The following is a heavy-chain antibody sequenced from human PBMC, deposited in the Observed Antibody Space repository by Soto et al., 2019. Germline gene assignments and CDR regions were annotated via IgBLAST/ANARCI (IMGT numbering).Heavy chain of an antibody. J-gene: IGHJ6*02. V-gene: IGHV3-30*18. CDR3: AKARYCSSTSCPYYYYYGMDV. CDR2: ISYDGSNK. CDR1: GFTFSSYG. D-gene: IGHD2-2*01. Sequence: GGSLRLSCAASGFTFSSYGMHWVLQAPGKGLEWVAVISYDGSNKYYADSVKGRFTISRDNSKNTLYLQMNSLRAEDTAVYYCAKARYCSSTSCPYYYYYGMDVWGQGTTVTVSS.